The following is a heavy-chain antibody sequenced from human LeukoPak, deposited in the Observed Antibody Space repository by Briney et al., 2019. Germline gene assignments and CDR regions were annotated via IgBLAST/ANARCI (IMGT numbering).Heavy chain of an antibody. V-gene: IGHV3-23*01. CDR2: TSGSGGGT. Sequence: GGSLRLSCAASGFTFSNYAMGWVRQAPGKGLEWVSVTSGSGGGTLYADSLKGRFTISRDNSKDTLYLQMNSLRAEDTAIYYCAKDNRWDFLGTINFWGQGTLVTVSS. D-gene: IGHD1-26*01. CDR3: AKDNRWDFLGTINF. J-gene: IGHJ4*02. CDR1: GFTFSNYA.